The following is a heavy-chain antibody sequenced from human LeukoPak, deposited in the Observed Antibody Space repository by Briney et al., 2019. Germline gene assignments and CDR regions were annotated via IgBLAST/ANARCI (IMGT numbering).Heavy chain of an antibody. CDR2: INSDGSST. D-gene: IGHD6-13*01. Sequence: GGSLRLSCAASGFTFSSYWMHWVRQAPGKGLVWVSRINSDGSSTSYADSVKGRFTISRDNSKNTLYLQMNSLRAEDTAVYYCAKTRPLDSSSWSHGDYWGQGTLVTVSS. J-gene: IGHJ4*02. V-gene: IGHV3-74*01. CDR3: AKTRPLDSSSWSHGDY. CDR1: GFTFSSYW.